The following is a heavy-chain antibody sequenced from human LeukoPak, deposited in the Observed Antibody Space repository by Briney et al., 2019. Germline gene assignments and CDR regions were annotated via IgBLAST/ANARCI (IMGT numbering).Heavy chain of an antibody. V-gene: IGHV3-21*01. Sequence: GGSLRLSCAASGFTFSSYSMNWVRQAPGKGLKWVSSISSSSSYIYYADSVKGRFTISRDNAKNSLYLQMNSLRAEDTAVYYCVGWGISGITNHWGQGTLVTVSS. CDR3: VGWGISGITNH. CDR2: ISSSSSYI. D-gene: IGHD1-7*01. J-gene: IGHJ4*02. CDR1: GFTFSSYS.